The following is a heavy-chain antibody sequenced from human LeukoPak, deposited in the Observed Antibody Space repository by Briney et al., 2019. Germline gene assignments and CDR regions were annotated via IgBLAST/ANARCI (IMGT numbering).Heavy chain of an antibody. CDR2: IYYSGST. CDR1: GGSISSYY. D-gene: IGHD2-15*01. V-gene: IGHV4-59*08. CDR3: ARSGSYAAAGDY. Sequence: SETLSLTCTVSGGSISSYYWSWNRQPPGKGLEWIGYIYYSGSTNYNPSLKSRVTISLDTSKNQFSLKLSSVTAADTAVYYCARSGSYAAAGDYWGQGTLVTVSS. J-gene: IGHJ4*02.